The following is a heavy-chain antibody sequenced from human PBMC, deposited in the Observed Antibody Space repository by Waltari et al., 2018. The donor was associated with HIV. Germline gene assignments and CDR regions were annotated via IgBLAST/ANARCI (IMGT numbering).Heavy chain of an antibody. J-gene: IGHJ4*02. CDR1: GGSFSGYF. CDR2: INHSGST. V-gene: IGHV4-34*01. D-gene: IGHD2-15*01. CDR3: ARGRDGYSEGDFDY. Sequence: QVQLQQWGAGLLKPSETLSLTCAVYGGSFSGYFWSWIRQPPGKGLEWIGEINHSGSTNYNPSLKSRVTISVDTSKNQFSLKLSSVTAADTAVYYCARGRDGYSEGDFDYWGQGTLVTVSS.